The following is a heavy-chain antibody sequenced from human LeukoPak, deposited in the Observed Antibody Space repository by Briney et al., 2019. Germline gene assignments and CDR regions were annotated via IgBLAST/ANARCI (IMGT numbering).Heavy chain of an antibody. D-gene: IGHD5-18*01. CDR1: GFTFSGYA. CDR3: ARDVSRGYLRPLDV. J-gene: IGHJ6*02. CDR2: VGGSGSST. V-gene: IGHV3-23*01. Sequence: GGSLRLSCAASGFTFSGYAMNWVRQAPGKGLEWVSAVGGSGSSTYYADSVKGRFTISRDNSKNTLFLQMNSLRVEDTAVYYCARDVSRGYLRPLDVWGQGTTVTVSS.